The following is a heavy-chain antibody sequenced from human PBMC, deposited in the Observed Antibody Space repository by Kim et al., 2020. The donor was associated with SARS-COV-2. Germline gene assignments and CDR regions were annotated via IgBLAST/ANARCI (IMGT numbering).Heavy chain of an antibody. V-gene: IGHV4-59*08. D-gene: IGHD4-4*01. CDR2: IYYSGST. CDR1: GGSISSYY. CDR3: ARNSNYYLGYYYYYMDV. J-gene: IGHJ6*03. Sequence: SETLSLTCTVSGGSISSYYWSWIRQPPGKGLEWIGYIYYSGSTNYNPSLKSRVTISVDTSKNQFSLKLSSVTAADTAVYYCARNSNYYLGYYYYYMDVWGKGTTVTVSS.